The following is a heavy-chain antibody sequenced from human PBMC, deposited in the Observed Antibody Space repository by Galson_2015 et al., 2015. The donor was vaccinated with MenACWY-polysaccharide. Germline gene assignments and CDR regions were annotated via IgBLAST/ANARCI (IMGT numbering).Heavy chain of an antibody. CDR1: GYSFTNYW. V-gene: IGHV5-51*03. D-gene: IGHD1-1*01. J-gene: IGHJ6*03. Sequence: QSGAEVKKPGESLKVSCKGSGYSFTNYWIGWVRQMPGKGLEWMGIIYPGDSDIKYSPSFQGQVTISADKSISTAYLQWSSLKASDTAIYYCARWLRTGTSSYFYYMDVWGTGTTVTVSS. CDR3: ARWLRTGTSSYFYYMDV. CDR2: IYPGDSDI.